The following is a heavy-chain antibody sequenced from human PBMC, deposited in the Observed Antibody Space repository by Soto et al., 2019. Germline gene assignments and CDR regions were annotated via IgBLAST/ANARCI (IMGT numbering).Heavy chain of an antibody. CDR3: AQTLGLAVAGPGRFDL. CDR1: GGTFSKYA. V-gene: IGHV1-69*12. Sequence: QVQLVQSGAEVKKPGSSVKVSCKAFGGTFSKYAISWVRQAPGQGLEWMGGITPLFGTAKHAQKFQGRVTITADESMSTAYMELSRLTSEDTAVYYCAQTLGLAVAGPGRFDLWGRGTLVTVSS. D-gene: IGHD6-19*01. J-gene: IGHJ2*01. CDR2: ITPLFGTA.